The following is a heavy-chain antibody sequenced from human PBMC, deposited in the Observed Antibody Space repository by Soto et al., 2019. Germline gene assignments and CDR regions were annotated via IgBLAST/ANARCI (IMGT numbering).Heavy chain of an antibody. Sequence: EVQLVESGGAIVQPGGSLRLSCATSGFTFSSYPIHWVRQAPGKGPVWVSRITEDGSGTTYADSVKGRFTVTRDNAKNTMYLQMSGLGAEDTAVYHCLRGTNGWRGMDYWGQGTLVTVSS. CDR3: LRGTNGWRGMDY. CDR1: GFTFSSYP. V-gene: IGHV3-74*01. J-gene: IGHJ4*02. CDR2: ITEDGSGT. D-gene: IGHD2-8*01.